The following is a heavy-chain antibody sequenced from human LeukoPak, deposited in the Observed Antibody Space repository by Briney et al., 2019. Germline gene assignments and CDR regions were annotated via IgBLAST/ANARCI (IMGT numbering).Heavy chain of an antibody. D-gene: IGHD4-23*01. CDR3: ARDFGPYGGHPFDY. CDR2: IIPIFGTA. J-gene: IGHJ4*02. V-gene: IGHV1-69*05. Sequence: SVKVSCKASGGTFSSYAISWGRQAPGQGLEGRGGIIPIFGTANYAQKFQGRVTITTDESTSTAYMELSSLRSEDTAVYYCARDFGPYGGHPFDYWGQGTLVTVSS. CDR1: GGTFSSYA.